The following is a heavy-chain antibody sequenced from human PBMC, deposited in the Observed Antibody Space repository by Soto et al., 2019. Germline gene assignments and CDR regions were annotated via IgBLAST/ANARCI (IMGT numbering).Heavy chain of an antibody. CDR3: AREEFEDGRGHFDY. Sequence: QVQLVESGGGVVQPGGSLRLSCAASGFTFSTPVMHWVRQAPGKGREWMAIISYGGVNKYYADSVKGRFTISKDISESTLYLQMNSLRTEDTAVYYCAREEFEDGRGHFDYWGQGTLVSVSS. V-gene: IGHV3-30-3*01. CDR2: ISYGGVNK. D-gene: IGHD3-22*01. J-gene: IGHJ4*02. CDR1: GFTFSTPV.